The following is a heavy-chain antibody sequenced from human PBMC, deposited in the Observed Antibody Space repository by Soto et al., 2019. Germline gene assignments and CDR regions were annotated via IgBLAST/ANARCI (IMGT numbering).Heavy chain of an antibody. D-gene: IGHD6-13*01. J-gene: IGHJ6*02. V-gene: IGHV3-23*01. CDR3: AKVRSSYYYYYGMDV. Sequence: EVQLLESGGGLVQPGGSLRLSCAASGFTFSTYAMSWVRQAPGKGLEWVSAISGGGGSTYYADSVKGRFTISRDNSKNMLYLQMNSLRAEDTAVYYCAKVRSSYYYYYGMDVWGQGTTVTVSS. CDR2: ISGGGGST. CDR1: GFTFSTYA.